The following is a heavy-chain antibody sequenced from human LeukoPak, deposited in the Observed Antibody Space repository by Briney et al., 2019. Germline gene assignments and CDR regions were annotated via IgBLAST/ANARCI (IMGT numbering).Heavy chain of an antibody. D-gene: IGHD2-2*01. Sequence: GGSLRLSCAASGFTFSSYGMHWVRQAPGKGLEWVAFTRYDGSNKYYADSVKGRFTISIDNSKNTLYLQMNSLRAEDTAVYYCARDPDELPAADYWGQGTLVTVSS. CDR3: ARDPDELPAADY. V-gene: IGHV3-30*02. J-gene: IGHJ4*02. CDR2: TRYDGSNK. CDR1: GFTFSSYG.